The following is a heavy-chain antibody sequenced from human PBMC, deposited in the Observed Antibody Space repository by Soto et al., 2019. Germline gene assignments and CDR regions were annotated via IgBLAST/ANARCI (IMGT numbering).Heavy chain of an antibody. Sequence: GGSLRLSCAASGFTFSSYWMHWVRQAPGKGLVWVSRIKSDGSSASYADYVKGRFTISRDNAKNTLYLQMNSLRAEDTAVYYCAREYGSGRYYNFDYWGQGTLVTVAS. V-gene: IGHV3-74*01. CDR2: IKSDGSSA. J-gene: IGHJ4*02. CDR1: GFTFSSYW. CDR3: AREYGSGRYYNFDY. D-gene: IGHD3-10*01.